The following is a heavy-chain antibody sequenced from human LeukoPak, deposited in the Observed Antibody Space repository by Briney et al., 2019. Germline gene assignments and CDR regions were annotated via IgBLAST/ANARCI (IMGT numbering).Heavy chain of an antibody. CDR3: ARDLDGPENY. CDR2: ISGSRYST. Sequence: PGGSLRLSCAASGFTFSSYAMSWVRQAPGEGLEWVSTISGSRYSTYYADSVKGRFTISRDNSKNTLYLQMNSLRAEDTAVYYCARDLDGPENYWGQGTLVTVSS. J-gene: IGHJ4*02. V-gene: IGHV3-23*01. D-gene: IGHD3-3*01. CDR1: GFTFSSYA.